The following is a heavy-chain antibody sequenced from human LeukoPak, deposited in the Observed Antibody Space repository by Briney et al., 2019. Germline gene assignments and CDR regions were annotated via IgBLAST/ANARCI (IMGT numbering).Heavy chain of an antibody. J-gene: IGHJ6*02. D-gene: IGHD2-2*02. CDR1: GGTFSSYA. V-gene: IGHV1-69*04. Sequence: SVKVSCKASGGTFSSYAISWVRQAPGQGLEWMGRIIPILGIANYAQKFQGRVTITADKSTSTAHMELSSLRSEDTAVYYCARDRCSSTSCYKYYYYYGMDVWGQGTTVTVSS. CDR3: ARDRCSSTSCYKYYYYYGMDV. CDR2: IIPILGIA.